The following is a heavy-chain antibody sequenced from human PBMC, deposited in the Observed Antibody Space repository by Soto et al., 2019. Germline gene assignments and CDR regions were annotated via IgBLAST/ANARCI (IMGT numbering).Heavy chain of an antibody. D-gene: IGHD3-9*01. CDR3: ARGRYFDWFVPDWFDP. J-gene: IGHJ5*02. CDR2: IYYSGST. CDR1: GGSISSGDYY. V-gene: IGHV4-30-4*01. Sequence: SETLSLTCTVSGGSISSGDYYWSWIRQPPGKGLEWIGYIYYSGSTYYNPSLKSRVTISVDTSKNQFSLKLSSVTAADTAVYYCARGRYFDWFVPDWFDPWGQGTLVTVSS.